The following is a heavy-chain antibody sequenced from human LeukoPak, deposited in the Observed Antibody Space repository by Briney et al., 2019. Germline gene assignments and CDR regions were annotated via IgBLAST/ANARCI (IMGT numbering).Heavy chain of an antibody. J-gene: IGHJ5*02. V-gene: IGHV4-61*01. Sequence: SETLSLTCTVSGGSVSSGYYYWSWIRQPPGKGLEWIGCIYYSGSTNYNPSLKSRVTISVDTSKNQFSLKLNSVTAADTAVYYCARAPYCGGDCYSRFDPWGQGILVTVSS. D-gene: IGHD2-21*02. CDR2: IYYSGST. CDR1: GGSVSSGYYY. CDR3: ARAPYCGGDCYSRFDP.